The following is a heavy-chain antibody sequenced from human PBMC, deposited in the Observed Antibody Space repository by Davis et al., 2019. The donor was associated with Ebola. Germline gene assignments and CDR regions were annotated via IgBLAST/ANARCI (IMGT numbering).Heavy chain of an antibody. D-gene: IGHD3-3*01. CDR3: ARDEKYYDFWSGYYSYYFDY. V-gene: IGHV3-48*03. CDR2: ISSSGSTI. Sequence: GGFLRLSCAASGFTFSSYEMNWVRQAPGKGLEWVSYISSSGSTIYYADSVKGRFTISRDNSKNTLYLQMNSLRAEDTAVYYCARDEKYYDFWSGYYSYYFDYWGQGTLVTVSS. CDR1: GFTFSSYE. J-gene: IGHJ4*02.